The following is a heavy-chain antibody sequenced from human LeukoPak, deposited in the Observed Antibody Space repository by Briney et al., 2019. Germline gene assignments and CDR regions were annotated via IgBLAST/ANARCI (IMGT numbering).Heavy chain of an antibody. Sequence: GGSLRLSCAASGFTFSNYAMSWVRQAPGKGLEWVSAISGSDGNTYYADSVKGRFTISRDNAKNSLYLQMNSLRAEDTAVYYCARYYSGYDLPSPFDYWGQGTLVTVSS. D-gene: IGHD5-12*01. CDR2: ISGSDGNT. CDR3: ARYYSGYDLPSPFDY. J-gene: IGHJ4*02. CDR1: GFTFSNYA. V-gene: IGHV3-23*01.